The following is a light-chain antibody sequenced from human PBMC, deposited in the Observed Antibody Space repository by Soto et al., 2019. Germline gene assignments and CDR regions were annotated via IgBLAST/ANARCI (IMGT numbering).Light chain of an antibody. CDR3: QQYGSSPWT. CDR2: DAS. Sequence: EIVLTQSPGTLSLSPGERATLSCRASQSVGSSYLAWYQQKPGQAPRLLIYDASSRATGIPDRFSAGASGTDFTLTTSRLEPEDFAVYYCQQYGSSPWTFGQGTKVEIK. V-gene: IGKV3-20*01. J-gene: IGKJ1*01. CDR1: QSVGSSY.